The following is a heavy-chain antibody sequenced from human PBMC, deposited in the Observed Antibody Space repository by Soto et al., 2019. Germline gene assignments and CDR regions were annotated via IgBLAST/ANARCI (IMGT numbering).Heavy chain of an antibody. CDR2: ISGSGGST. Sequence: GGSLRLSCAASGFTFSSYAMSWVRQAPGKGLEWVSAISGSGGSTYYADSVKGRFTISRDNSKNTLYLQMNSLRAEDTAVYYCAKGGLRSLAAAGTESWGQGTLVTVSS. CDR1: GFTFSSYA. CDR3: AKGGLRSLAAAGTES. J-gene: IGHJ4*02. V-gene: IGHV3-23*01. D-gene: IGHD6-13*01.